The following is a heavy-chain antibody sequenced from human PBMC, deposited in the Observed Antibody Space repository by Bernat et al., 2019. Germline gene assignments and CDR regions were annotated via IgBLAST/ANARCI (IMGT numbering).Heavy chain of an antibody. J-gene: IGHJ4*02. CDR3: ARDSDWGTSFDY. V-gene: IGHV3-21*01. CDR2: TSRSSS. Sequence: EVQLVESGGGLVQPGGSLRLSCAASGFTFSSYRMNWVRQTPGKGLEWVSSTSRSSSYYADSVKGRFTISRDDAKNSLYLQMNSLRAEDTAVYYCARDSDWGTSFDYWGQGTLVIVSS. D-gene: IGHD3-16*01. CDR1: GFTFSSYR.